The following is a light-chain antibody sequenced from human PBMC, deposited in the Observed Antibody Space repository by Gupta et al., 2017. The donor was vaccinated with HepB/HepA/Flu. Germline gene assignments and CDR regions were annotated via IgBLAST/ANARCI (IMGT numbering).Light chain of an antibody. CDR1: QRISTW. Sequence: DIKLTQSPSTLSASVGDTVTITCRASQRISTWLAWYQQKPGKAPKVLIFKASTLESGVPSRFSGSGAGTEFTLTISSLQPDDYATYYCQHYNSYPWTFGQGTKVEIK. J-gene: IGKJ1*01. CDR3: QHYNSYPWT. V-gene: IGKV1-5*03. CDR2: KAS.